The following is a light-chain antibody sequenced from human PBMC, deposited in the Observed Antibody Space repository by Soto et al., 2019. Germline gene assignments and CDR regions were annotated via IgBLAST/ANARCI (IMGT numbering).Light chain of an antibody. CDR1: QGISSY. CDR3: QQLNSYAPYT. CDR2: AAS. V-gene: IGKV1-9*01. J-gene: IGKJ2*01. Sequence: DLQLTQSPSFLSASVGDRVTITCRASQGISSYLAWYQQKPGKAPKLLIYAASTLQSGVPSRFXGSGSGTEFTLTISSLQPEDFATYYCQQLNSYAPYTFGQGTKLEIK.